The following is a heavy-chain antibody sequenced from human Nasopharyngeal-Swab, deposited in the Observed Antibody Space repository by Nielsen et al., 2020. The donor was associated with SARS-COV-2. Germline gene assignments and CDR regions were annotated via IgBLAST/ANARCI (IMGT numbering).Heavy chain of an antibody. CDR2: IYPGDSDT. CDR1: GYSFTSYW. Sequence: GESLKISCKGSGYSFTSYWIGWVRQMPGKGLEWMGIIYPGDSDTRYSPSLQGQVIVSADKSISTAYLHWPSLKASDTAIYYCARRDPFWKKDAFDIWGQGTLVTVSS. CDR3: ARRDPFWKKDAFDI. V-gene: IGHV5-51*01. J-gene: IGHJ3*02. D-gene: IGHD1-1*01.